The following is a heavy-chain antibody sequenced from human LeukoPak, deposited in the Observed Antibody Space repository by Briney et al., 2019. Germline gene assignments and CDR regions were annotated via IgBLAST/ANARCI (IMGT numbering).Heavy chain of an antibody. CDR3: ARDSSSFNWFDP. Sequence: KPSQTLSLTCAVSGGSISSGGYSWSWIRQPPGKGLEWIGCIYHSGSTYYNPSLRSRVTISVNKSKNQFSLKLSSVTAADTAVYYCARDSSSFNWFDPWGQGTLVTVSS. V-gene: IGHV4-30-2*01. CDR1: GGSISSGGYS. CDR2: IYHSGST. J-gene: IGHJ5*02. D-gene: IGHD6-13*01.